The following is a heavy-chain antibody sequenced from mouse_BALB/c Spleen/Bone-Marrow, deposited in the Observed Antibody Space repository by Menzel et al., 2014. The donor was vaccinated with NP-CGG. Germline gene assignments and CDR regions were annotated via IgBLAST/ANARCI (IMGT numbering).Heavy chain of an antibody. Sequence: DVHMVESGGGLVQPGGSLKLSCAASGFDFSRYWMSWVRQAPGKGLDWIGEINPDSSTINYTPSLKDKFIISRDNAKNTLYLQMSKVRSEDTALYYCARLNYYGNLFVWGAGTTVTVSS. CDR2: INPDSSTI. D-gene: IGHD1-1*01. CDR3: ARLNYYGNLFV. CDR1: GFDFSRYW. J-gene: IGHJ1*01. V-gene: IGHV4-1*02.